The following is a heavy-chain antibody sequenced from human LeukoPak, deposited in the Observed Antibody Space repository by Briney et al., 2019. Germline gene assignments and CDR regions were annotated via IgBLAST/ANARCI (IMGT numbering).Heavy chain of an antibody. V-gene: IGHV3-64D*06. J-gene: IGHJ4*02. CDR1: GLIFSNYA. Sequence: PGGSLRLSCSASGLIFSNYAMHWVRQAPGKGLEFVSTISINGDNTYYADSVKGRFTISRDNFKNTLYLQMRSLRAEDTAVYYCVKDHEYSYDYWARGTLVTVSS. CDR3: VKDHEYSYDY. D-gene: IGHD5-18*01. CDR2: ISINGDNT.